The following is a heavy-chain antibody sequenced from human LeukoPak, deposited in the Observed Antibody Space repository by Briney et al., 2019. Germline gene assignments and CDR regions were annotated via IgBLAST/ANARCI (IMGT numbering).Heavy chain of an antibody. D-gene: IGHD3-3*01. V-gene: IGHV1-18*04. CDR2: ISAYNGNT. CDR3: ARTRGGITIFGVVTDYSFDY. J-gene: IGHJ4*02. CDR1: GYTFSDYY. Sequence: ASVKVSCKAFGYTFSDYYIHWVRQAPGQGLEWMGWISAYNGNTNYAQKLQGRVTMTTDTSTSTAYMELRSLRSDDTAVYYCARTRGGITIFGVVTDYSFDYWGQGTLVTVSS.